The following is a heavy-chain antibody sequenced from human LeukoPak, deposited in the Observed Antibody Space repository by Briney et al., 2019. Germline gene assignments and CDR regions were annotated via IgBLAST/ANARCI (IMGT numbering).Heavy chain of an antibody. D-gene: IGHD2-2*01. Sequence: SETLSLTCTISDDSISSNRYFWAWIRQPPGGGLEWIASINYNWRTYYNPSLKSRLTISIDTAKRQFSLKLTSVTAADTALYYCARAASWGTEFDYWGQGTLVTVSS. J-gene: IGHJ4*02. V-gene: IGHV4-39*07. CDR3: ARAASWGTEFDY. CDR1: DDSISSNRYF. CDR2: INYNWRT.